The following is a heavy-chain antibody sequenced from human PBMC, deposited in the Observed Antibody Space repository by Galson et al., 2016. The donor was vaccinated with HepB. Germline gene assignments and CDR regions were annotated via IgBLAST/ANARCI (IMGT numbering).Heavy chain of an antibody. CDR2: ISGTSASI. CDR3: AKGGTPDDQTVNYAMDV. Sequence: APGKGLEWVSVISGTSASIFYGDSVKGRFTISRDNSKNTLYLQMSGLRAEDTAVYYCAKGGTPDDQTVNYAMDVWGQGTTVTVSS. V-gene: IGHV3-23*01. J-gene: IGHJ6*02. D-gene: IGHD2-15*01.